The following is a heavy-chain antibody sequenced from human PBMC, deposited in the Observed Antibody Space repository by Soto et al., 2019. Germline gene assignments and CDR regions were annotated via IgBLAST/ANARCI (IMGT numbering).Heavy chain of an antibody. J-gene: IGHJ5*02. CDR1: GFTFTNYA. Sequence: EVQLSESGGDLRQPGGSLRPSCAASGFTFTNYAMTWVRQTPGKGREWVSGISASGGLKYYADSVRGRFTVSRDNSKNILYLQMDNLRDEDTALYYCAREVGAPSGWLDPWGQGTQVTVSS. CDR3: AREVGAPSGWLDP. CDR2: ISASGGLK. V-gene: IGHV3-23*01. D-gene: IGHD1-26*01.